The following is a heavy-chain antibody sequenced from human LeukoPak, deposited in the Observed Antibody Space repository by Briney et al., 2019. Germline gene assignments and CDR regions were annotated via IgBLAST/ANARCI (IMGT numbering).Heavy chain of an antibody. CDR3: AREFSWSGFFDY. V-gene: IGHV4-59*01. D-gene: IGHD3-3*01. CDR2: IYDSGST. CDR1: GVTFSSYA. Sequence: GPLRLSCAASGVTFSSYAMSWIRQPPGKGLEWIGHIYDSGSTNYNPSLKSRVTISVDTSKNQFSLKLSSVTAADTAVYYCAREFSWSGFFDYWGQGTLVTVSS. J-gene: IGHJ4*02.